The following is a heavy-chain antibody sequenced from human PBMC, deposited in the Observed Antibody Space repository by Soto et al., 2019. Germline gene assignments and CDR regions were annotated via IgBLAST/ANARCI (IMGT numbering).Heavy chain of an antibody. CDR3: ARRGGYCSSTSCYSYYYYVDV. CDR1: GGSISSYY. Sequence: SETLSLTCTVSGGSISSYYWSWIRQPPGKGLEWIGYIYYSGSTSYNPSLKSRVTISVDTSKNQFSLKLSSVTAADTAVYYCARRGGYCSSTSCYSYYYYVDVWGKGTTVTVPS. V-gene: IGHV4-59*08. D-gene: IGHD2-2*02. J-gene: IGHJ6*03. CDR2: IYYSGST.